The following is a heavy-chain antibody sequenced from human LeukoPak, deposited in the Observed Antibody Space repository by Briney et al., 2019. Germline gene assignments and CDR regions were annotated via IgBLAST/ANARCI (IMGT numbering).Heavy chain of an antibody. CDR2: IYAGNSDA. CDR3: AIINHPDGRVY. V-gene: IGHV5-51*01. CDR1: GYPFTTSW. D-gene: IGHD5-24*01. Sequence: HGESLRISCQGLGYPFTTSWIGWVRQLPGKGLEWTAIIYAGNSDAKYSPSFQGQVSISTDRSISTAYLHWSSLKASDTAIYYCAIINHPDGRVYWGQGTLVTVSS. J-gene: IGHJ4*02.